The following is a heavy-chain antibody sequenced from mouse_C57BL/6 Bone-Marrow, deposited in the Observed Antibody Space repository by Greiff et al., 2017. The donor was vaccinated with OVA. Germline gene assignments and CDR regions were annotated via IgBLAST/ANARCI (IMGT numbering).Heavy chain of an antibody. CDR1: GYTFTSYW. Sequence: QVQLQQPGAELVKPGASVKLSCKASGYTFTSYWMHWVKQRPGRGPEWIGRIDPNSGGTKYNEKFKSKATLTVDKPSSTAYMQLSSLTSEDSAVYYCARWRFEANWDYFDYWGQGTTLTVSS. CDR2: IDPNSGGT. J-gene: IGHJ2*01. D-gene: IGHD4-1*01. CDR3: ARWRFEANWDYFDY. V-gene: IGHV1-72*01.